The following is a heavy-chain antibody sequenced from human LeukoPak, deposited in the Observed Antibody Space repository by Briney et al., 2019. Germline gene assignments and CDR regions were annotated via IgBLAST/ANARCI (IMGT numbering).Heavy chain of an antibody. V-gene: IGHV4-59*08. Sequence: KASETLSLTCTVSGGSISSYYWSWIRQPPGKGLEWIGYIYYSGSTNYNPSLKSRVTISVDTSKNQFSLKLSSVTAADTAVYYCARLLGGLPHRFDPWGQGTLVTVSS. CDR3: ARLLGGLPHRFDP. CDR1: GGSISSYY. J-gene: IGHJ5*02. D-gene: IGHD2-21*01. CDR2: IYYSGST.